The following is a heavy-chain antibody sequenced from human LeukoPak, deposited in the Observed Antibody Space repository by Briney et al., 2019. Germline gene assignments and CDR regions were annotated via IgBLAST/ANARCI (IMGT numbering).Heavy chain of an antibody. V-gene: IGHV3-74*01. J-gene: IGHJ4*02. Sequence: GGSLRLSSAASGFTFSNYWMHWVCQAPGTGLVWVSRINSDGSITSYADSVKGRFTISRDNAKNTLYLQMNNLRAEDTAVYYCARVLRYLADDYWGQGTLVTVSS. D-gene: IGHD3-9*01. CDR3: ARVLRYLADDY. CDR1: GFTFSNYW. CDR2: INSDGSIT.